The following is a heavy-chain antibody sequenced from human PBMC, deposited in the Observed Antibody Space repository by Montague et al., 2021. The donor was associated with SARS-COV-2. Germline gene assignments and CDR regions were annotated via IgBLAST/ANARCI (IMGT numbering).Heavy chain of an antibody. Sequence: SETLSLTCTVSGGSISSSTYYWGWIRQPPGKGLEWIGSMYYSGSTYYXXXLKRRVTISVDTSKKQFSLKLSSVTAADTAVYYCARQPRNYYDSGGYWALGDYWGQGTLVTVSS. CDR3: ARQPRNYYDSGGYWALGDY. CDR2: MYYSGST. J-gene: IGHJ4*02. CDR1: GGSISSSTYY. D-gene: IGHD3-10*01. V-gene: IGHV4-39*01.